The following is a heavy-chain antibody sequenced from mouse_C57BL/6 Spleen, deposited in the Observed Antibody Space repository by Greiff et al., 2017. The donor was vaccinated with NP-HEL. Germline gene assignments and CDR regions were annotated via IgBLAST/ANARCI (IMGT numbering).Heavy chain of an antibody. CDR3: ARGRGRQPYFDY. CDR1: GYAFSSSW. CDR2: IYPGDGDT. J-gene: IGHJ2*01. Sequence: QVPVKQSGPELVKPGASVKISCKASGYAFSSSWMNWVQQRPGKGLEWIGRIYPGDGDTNYNGKFKGKATLTADKSSSTAYMQLSSLTSEDSAVYFCARGRGRQPYFDYWGQGTTLTVSS. D-gene: IGHD3-2*01. V-gene: IGHV1-82*01.